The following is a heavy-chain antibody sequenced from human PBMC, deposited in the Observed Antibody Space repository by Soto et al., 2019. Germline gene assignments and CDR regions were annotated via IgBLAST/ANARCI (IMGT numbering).Heavy chain of an antibody. CDR2: IDPSDSYT. V-gene: IGHV5-10-1*01. J-gene: IGHJ4*02. CDR3: ASHRFGEFPFDY. D-gene: IGHD3-10*01. CDR1: GYSFTNYW. Sequence: PGESLKISCKGSGYSFTNYWITWVRQMPGKGLEWMGMIDPSDSYTTYSPSFQGHVTISADKSMSTACLQWSSLRASDTAMYYCASHRFGEFPFDYWGQGTLVTVSS.